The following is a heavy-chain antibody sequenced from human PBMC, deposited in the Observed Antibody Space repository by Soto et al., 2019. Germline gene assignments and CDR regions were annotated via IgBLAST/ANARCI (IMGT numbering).Heavy chain of an antibody. J-gene: IGHJ4*02. V-gene: IGHV4-30-4*01. CDR1: GGSISSGDYY. CDR3: ASYYENFHY. CDR2: IYYSGST. D-gene: IGHD3-22*01. Sequence: SETLSLTCTVSGGSISSGDYYWSWIRQPPGKGLEWIGYIYYSGSTYYNPSPKSRVTISVDTSKDQFSLKLSSVTAADTAVYYCASYYENFHYWAQGTLVPVSA.